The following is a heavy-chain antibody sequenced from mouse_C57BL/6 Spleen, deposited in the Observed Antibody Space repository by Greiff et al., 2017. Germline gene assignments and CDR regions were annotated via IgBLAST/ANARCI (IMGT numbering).Heavy chain of an antibody. CDR1: GYTFPDYN. Sequence: VQLKESGPELVKPGASVKMSCKASGYTFPDYNMHWVKQSHGKSLEWIGYINPNNGGTSYNQKFKGKATLTVNKSSSTAYMELRSLTSEDSAVYYCARDSNWDGAYWGQGTLGTVSA. V-gene: IGHV1-22*01. CDR3: ARDSNWDGAY. J-gene: IGHJ3*01. CDR2: INPNNGGT. D-gene: IGHD4-1*02.